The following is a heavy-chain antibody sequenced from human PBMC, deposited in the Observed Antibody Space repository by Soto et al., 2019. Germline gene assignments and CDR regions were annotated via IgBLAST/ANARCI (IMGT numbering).Heavy chain of an antibody. CDR2: INPSGGST. Sequence: ASVKVSCKASGYTFTSYYMHWVRQAPGQGLEWMGIINPSGGSTSYAQKFQGRVTMTRDTSTSTVYMELSSLRSEDTAVYYCARDLTQTYRYRVSPEYYYYGMDVWGQGTTVTVSS. D-gene: IGHD4-4*01. V-gene: IGHV1-46*01. CDR3: ARDLTQTYRYRVSPEYYYYGMDV. CDR1: GYTFTSYY. J-gene: IGHJ6*02.